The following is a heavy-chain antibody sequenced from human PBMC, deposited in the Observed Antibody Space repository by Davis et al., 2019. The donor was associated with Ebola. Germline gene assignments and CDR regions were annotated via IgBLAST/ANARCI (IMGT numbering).Heavy chain of an antibody. J-gene: IGHJ4*02. D-gene: IGHD3-10*01. CDR2: IIPIFGTA. V-gene: IGHV1-69*06. Sequence: AASVKVSCKASGGTFSSYAISWVRQAPGQGLEWMGGIIPIFGTANYAQKFQGRVTITADKSTSTAYMELSSLRPEDTAVYFCAAVRRVDDDLFDFWGQGTLITVSA. CDR1: GGTFSSYA. CDR3: AAVRRVDDDLFDF.